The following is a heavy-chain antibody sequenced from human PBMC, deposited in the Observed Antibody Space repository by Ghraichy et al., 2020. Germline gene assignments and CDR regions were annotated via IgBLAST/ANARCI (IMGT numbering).Heavy chain of an antibody. CDR1: GGSISSSD. V-gene: IGHV4-59*08. CDR3: ARTEILLPGKHYYGMDV. D-gene: IGHD3-10*01. Sequence: SQTLSLTCTVSGGSISSSDWSWIRQPPGEGLEWIGYMYFSGNTNYNPSLKGRVTISVDTSKNHFSLKLRNVTAADTAVYYCARTEILLPGKHYYGMDVWGQGTTVTVSS. J-gene: IGHJ6*02. CDR2: MYFSGNT.